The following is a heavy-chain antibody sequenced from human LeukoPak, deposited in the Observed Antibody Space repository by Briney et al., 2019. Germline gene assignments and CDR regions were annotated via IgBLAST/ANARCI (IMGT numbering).Heavy chain of an antibody. CDR3: ARRIVGPTSGGDY. D-gene: IGHD1-26*01. CDR2: IKQDGSEK. Sequence: GGSLRLSCAASGFTFSSYEMNWVRQAPGKGLELVANIKQDGSEKYYVDSVQGRFTISRDNAKNSLHLQMNSLRVEDTAVYYCARRIVGPTSGGDYWGQGTPVTVSS. J-gene: IGHJ4*02. V-gene: IGHV3-7*01. CDR1: GFTFSSYE.